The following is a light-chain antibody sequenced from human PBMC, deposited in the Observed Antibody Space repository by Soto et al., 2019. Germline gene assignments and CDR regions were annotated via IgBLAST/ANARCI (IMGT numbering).Light chain of an antibody. Sequence: QSVLTQPPSASGSPGQSVTISCTGTSSDGGGYKFVSWYQQHPGKAPKLLIYEVTPRPSGVSARPYVSKFCYTASLTFPGLQAEEEADYYCSSYAGSNMGVFGTGTKGTVL. V-gene: IGLV2-8*01. CDR3: SSYAGSNMGV. CDR2: EVT. J-gene: IGLJ1*01. CDR1: SSDGGGYKF.